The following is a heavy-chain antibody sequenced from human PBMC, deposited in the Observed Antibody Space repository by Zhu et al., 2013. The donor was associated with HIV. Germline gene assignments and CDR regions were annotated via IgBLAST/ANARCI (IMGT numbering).Heavy chain of an antibody. D-gene: IGHD3-22*01. V-gene: IGHV1-18*01. CDR2: ISVNNGNT. Sequence: QVQLVQSGGEVKKPGASVKVSCKASGYTFTSYGISWVRQAPGQGLEWMGWISVNNGNTNYAQKFQGRVTVTTDTSTSTAYMELRSLRSDDTAVYYCARDRDRSGSQAYWGQGTLVTVSS. J-gene: IGHJ4*02. CDR1: GYTFTSYG. CDR3: ARDRDRSGSQAY.